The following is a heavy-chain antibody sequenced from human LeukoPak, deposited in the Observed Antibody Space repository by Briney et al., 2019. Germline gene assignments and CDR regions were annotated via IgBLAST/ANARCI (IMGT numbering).Heavy chain of an antibody. Sequence: SETLSLTCTVSGGSISGSYWSWIRQPPGKGLEWIGYIYYSETYYNPSLKSRVTISLDTSKNQFSLNLRFVTAADTAVYYCARTQGWGTVRTGYYYGMDVWGQGTTVTVSS. J-gene: IGHJ6*02. D-gene: IGHD4-11*01. V-gene: IGHV4-59*08. CDR2: IYYSET. CDR1: GGSISGSY. CDR3: ARTQGWGTVRTGYYYGMDV.